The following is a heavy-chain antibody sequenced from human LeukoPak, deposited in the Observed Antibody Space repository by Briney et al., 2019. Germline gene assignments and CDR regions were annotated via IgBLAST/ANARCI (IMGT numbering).Heavy chain of an antibody. Sequence: GASVKVSCKTSGYTFTNYYMHWVRQAPGQGLEWMGWINPNSGGTNYAQKFQGRVTMTRDTSISTAYMELSRLRSDDTAVYYCASIAVAGYGAPSFDYWGQGTLVTVSS. D-gene: IGHD6-19*01. CDR3: ASIAVAGYGAPSFDY. V-gene: IGHV1-2*02. CDR1: GYTFTNYY. J-gene: IGHJ4*02. CDR2: INPNSGGT.